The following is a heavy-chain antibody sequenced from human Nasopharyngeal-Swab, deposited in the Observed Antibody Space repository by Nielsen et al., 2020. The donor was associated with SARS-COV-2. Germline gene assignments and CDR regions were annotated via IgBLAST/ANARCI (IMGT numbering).Heavy chain of an antibody. D-gene: IGHD3-16*01. CDR2: ISWNSGSI. V-gene: IGHV3-9*01. CDR3: ARDIMGDYAAFDI. Sequence: VRQAPGKGLEWVSGISWNSGSIGYADSVKGRFTISRDNAKNSLYLQMNSLRAEDTAVYYCARDIMGDYAAFDIWGQGTMVTVSS. J-gene: IGHJ3*02.